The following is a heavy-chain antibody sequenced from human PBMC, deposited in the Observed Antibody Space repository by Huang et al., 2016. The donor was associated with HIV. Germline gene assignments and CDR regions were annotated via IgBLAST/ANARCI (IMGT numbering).Heavy chain of an antibody. CDR3: VRDYGDYDY. J-gene: IGHJ4*02. Sequence: QVQLVESGGGLVKPGGSLRLSCAASGLTFSDHYMGWIRQAPGKGVQWISYMTSSGGTMYHADSVRGRFTISRDNTRKSLYLQMNSLRPEDTATYFCVRDYGDYDYWGQGILVSVSS. CDR2: MTSSGGTM. CDR1: GLTFSDHY. D-gene: IGHD2-21*01. V-gene: IGHV3-11*04.